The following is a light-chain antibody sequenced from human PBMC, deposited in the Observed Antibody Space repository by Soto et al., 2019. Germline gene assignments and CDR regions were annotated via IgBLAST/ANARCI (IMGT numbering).Light chain of an antibody. J-gene: IGKJ2*01. CDR3: QRYGSSPPNT. Sequence: EIVLTQSPGTLSLSPGERATLSCRASQSVSSSYLAWYQQRPGQAPRLLIYGASSRATGIPDRFSGSGSGTDFTLTISRQEPEDFAVYYCQRYGSSPPNTFGQGTKLEIK. CDR2: GAS. CDR1: QSVSSSY. V-gene: IGKV3-20*01.